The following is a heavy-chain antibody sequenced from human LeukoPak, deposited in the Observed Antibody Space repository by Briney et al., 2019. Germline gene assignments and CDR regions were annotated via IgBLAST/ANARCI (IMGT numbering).Heavy chain of an antibody. CDR3: ARKVAAGTPDY. V-gene: IGHV4-39*01. CDR2: IYYSGST. D-gene: IGHD6-13*01. CDR1: GGSISSSSYY. J-gene: IGHJ4*02. Sequence: PSETLSLTCTVSGGSISSSSYYWGWIRQPPGKGLEWIGSIYYSGSTYYNPSLKSRVTISVDTSKNQFSLKLSSVTAADTAVYYCARKVAAGTPDYWGQGTLVTVSS.